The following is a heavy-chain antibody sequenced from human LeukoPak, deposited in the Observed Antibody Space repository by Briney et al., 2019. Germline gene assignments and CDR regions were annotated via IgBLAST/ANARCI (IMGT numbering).Heavy chain of an antibody. CDR2: ISYDGSDK. D-gene: IGHD6-19*01. J-gene: IGHJ6*02. CDR3: ARESGNGYSSGWYPYYYYGTDV. V-gene: IGHV3-30-3*01. Sequence: GGSLRLSCAASGFTFSNYAMHWVRQAPGKGLEWVAVISYDGSDKYYADSVKGRFTISRDNSKNTLYLQMNSLRAEDTAVYYCARESGNGYSSGWYPYYYYGTDVWGQGTTVTVSS. CDR1: GFTFSNYA.